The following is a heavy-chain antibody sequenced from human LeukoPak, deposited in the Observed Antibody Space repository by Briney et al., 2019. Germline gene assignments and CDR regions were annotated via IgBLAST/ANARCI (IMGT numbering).Heavy chain of an antibody. CDR2: ISYDGSNK. J-gene: IGHJ4*02. Sequence: GGSLRLSCANSGFTFSSFAMHWVRQAPGKGLEWVSVISYDGSNKYYADSVKGRFTISRDNSKNTLYLQMNSLRGEDTAVYYCARGIGGATEGFDYWGQGTLVTVSS. CDR3: ARGIGGATEGFDY. V-gene: IGHV3-30-3*01. CDR1: GFTFSSFA. D-gene: IGHD1-26*01.